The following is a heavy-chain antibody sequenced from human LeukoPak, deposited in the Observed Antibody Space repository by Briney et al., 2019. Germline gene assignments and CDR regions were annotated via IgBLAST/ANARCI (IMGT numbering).Heavy chain of an antibody. J-gene: IGHJ4*02. CDR2: ISAYNGHT. CDR3: ARDRGMRSGSYYFDY. CDR1: GYTLTSYG. Sequence: ASVKVSCKASGYTLTSYGFNWVRQAPGQGLEWMGWISAYNGHTNYTQKLLGRVTVTTDTSTGTAYMELRSLRSDDTAVYYCARDRGMRSGSYYFDYWGQGTLVTVSS. D-gene: IGHD1-26*01. V-gene: IGHV1-18*01.